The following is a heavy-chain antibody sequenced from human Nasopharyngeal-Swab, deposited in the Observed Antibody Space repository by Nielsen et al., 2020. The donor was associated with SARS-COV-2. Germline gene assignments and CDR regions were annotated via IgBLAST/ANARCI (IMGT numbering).Heavy chain of an antibody. Sequence: GWSLRLSCAASGFIFSDSAIHWVRQASGKGLEWVGRIRSKGNSYATEYAASVEGRFTISRDDSKNTSYLQMNSLITEDTAVYYCTRCGGSCYTGKDYWGQGTLVTVSS. CDR3: TRCGGSCYTGKDY. J-gene: IGHJ4*02. V-gene: IGHV3-73*01. D-gene: IGHD2-15*01. CDR2: IRSKGNSYAT. CDR1: GFIFSDSA.